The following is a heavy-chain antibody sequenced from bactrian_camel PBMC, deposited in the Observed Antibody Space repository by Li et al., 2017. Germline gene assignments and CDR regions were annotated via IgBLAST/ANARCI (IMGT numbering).Heavy chain of an antibody. CDR1: GFTFSTTA. J-gene: IGHJ4*01. CDR3: AIGLRTLNSR. V-gene: IGHV3S10*01. Sequence: DVQLVESGGGLVQPGGSLRLSCTTSGFTFSTTAMTWVRQAPGKGVEWISSINWDGTTYYADSVKGRFTISRNNAKNTLYLQLNSLQTADTATYYCAIGLRTLNSRRGQGTQVTVS. D-gene: IGHD1*01. CDR2: INWDGTT.